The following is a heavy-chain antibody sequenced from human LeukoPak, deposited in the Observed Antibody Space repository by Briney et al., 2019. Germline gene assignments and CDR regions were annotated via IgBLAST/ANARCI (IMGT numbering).Heavy chain of an antibody. CDR1: GFTFSDYY. CDR2: ISRSGSTI. D-gene: IGHD3-3*01. Sequence: GGSLRLSCGASGFTFSDYYMSWIRQAPGKGLEWVSDISRSGSTIYYADSVKGRFTISRNNAKKSLYLQMNSLRAEDTAVYYCARDRSIFGVGSYYYYYMDVWGKGTTVTVSS. CDR3: ARDRSIFGVGSYYYYYMDV. V-gene: IGHV3-11*04. J-gene: IGHJ6*03.